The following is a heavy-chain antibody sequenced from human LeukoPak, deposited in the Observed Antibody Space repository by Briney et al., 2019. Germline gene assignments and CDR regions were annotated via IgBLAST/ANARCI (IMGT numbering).Heavy chain of an antibody. V-gene: IGHV1-69*13. J-gene: IGHJ4*02. D-gene: IGHD3-9*01. CDR3: ARGPPGVTRYLDWRGDY. CDR1: GGTLNSYA. Sequence: SSVTVSCQASGGTLNSYAISWVRQAPGKGLEWMGGSIPIFGTPNYAQKFQGRVTIIADESTSTAYMELSSLRSEDTAVYYCARGPPGVTRYLDWRGDYWGQGTLVTVSS. CDR2: SIPIFGTP.